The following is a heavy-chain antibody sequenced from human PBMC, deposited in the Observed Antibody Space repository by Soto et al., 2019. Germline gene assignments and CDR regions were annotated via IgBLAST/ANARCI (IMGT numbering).Heavy chain of an antibody. D-gene: IGHD3-10*01. J-gene: IGHJ6*02. V-gene: IGHV4-31*03. Sequence: PSETLSLTCSVSGGSINSRGFYLSWIRQHPGKGLEWIGYIYYSGTTYYNPSLKSRVMISIDTSKNQFSLKLSSVTAADTAVYYCAKDTWLAELSSSYYYYAMDVWGQGTTVTVSS. CDR2: IYYSGTT. CDR3: AKDTWLAELSSSYYYYAMDV. CDR1: GGSINSRGFY.